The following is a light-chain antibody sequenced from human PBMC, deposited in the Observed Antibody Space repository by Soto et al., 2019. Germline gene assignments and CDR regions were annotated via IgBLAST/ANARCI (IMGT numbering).Light chain of an antibody. CDR2: GVS. V-gene: IGKV3D-15*01. Sequence: IVLTQSPATLCLSSGERATLSCRASQSVTNNQLAWFRQKPGQAPRLLIWGVSNRATGIPDRFSGSGSGTEFTLTISSLQSEDFAVYYCQQYNDWPTFGQGTKVDI. J-gene: IGKJ1*01. CDR3: QQYNDWPT. CDR1: QSVTNN.